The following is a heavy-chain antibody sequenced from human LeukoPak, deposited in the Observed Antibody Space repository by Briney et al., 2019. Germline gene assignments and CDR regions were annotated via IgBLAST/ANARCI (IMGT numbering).Heavy chain of an antibody. J-gene: IGHJ4*02. CDR1: GGSISSSNW. Sequence: PSETLSLTCAVSGGSISSSNWWSWVRQPPGKGLEWIGEIYHSGSTNYNPSLKSRVTISVDKSKNQFSLKLSSVTAADTAVYYCARDPRDYGSGSGLRGVWGQGTLATVSS. CDR2: IYHSGST. CDR3: ARDPRDYGSGSGLRGV. V-gene: IGHV4-4*02. D-gene: IGHD3-10*01.